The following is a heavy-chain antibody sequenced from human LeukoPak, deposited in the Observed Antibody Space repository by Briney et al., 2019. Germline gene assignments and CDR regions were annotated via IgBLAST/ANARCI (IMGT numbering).Heavy chain of an antibody. CDR2: ISGSGGST. D-gene: IGHD3-3*01. J-gene: IGHJ4*02. Sequence: GGSLRLSCAASGFTFSSYAMSWVRQAPGKGLEWVSAISGSGGSTYYADSVKGRFTISRDNSKNTLYLQMNSLRAEDTAVYYCAKDDRYYDFWSGPPYFDYWGQGTLVTVSS. V-gene: IGHV3-23*01. CDR1: GFTFSSYA. CDR3: AKDDRYYDFWSGPPYFDY.